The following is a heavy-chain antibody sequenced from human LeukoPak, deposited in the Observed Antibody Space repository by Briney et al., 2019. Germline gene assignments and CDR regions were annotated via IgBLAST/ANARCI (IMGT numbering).Heavy chain of an antibody. Sequence: PEGSLRLSCAASGFTFSSYAMSWVRQAPGKGLEWVSAISGSGGSTYYADSVKGRFTISRDNSKNTLYLQMNSLRAEDTAVYYCAKGGVDIVATGVDYWGQGTLVTVSS. CDR3: AKGGVDIVATGVDY. CDR1: GFTFSSYA. J-gene: IGHJ4*02. D-gene: IGHD5-12*01. V-gene: IGHV3-23*01. CDR2: ISGSGGST.